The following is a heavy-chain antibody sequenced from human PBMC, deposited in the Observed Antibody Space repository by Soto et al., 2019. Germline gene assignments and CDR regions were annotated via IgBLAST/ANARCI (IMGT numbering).Heavy chain of an antibody. D-gene: IGHD5-18*01. CDR1: GYTFINYG. V-gene: IGHV1-18*01. CDR2: ISADNGKT. CDR3: ARVSWDSYGPLNDY. J-gene: IGHJ4*02. Sequence: ASVKVSCKASGYTFINYGISWVRQAPGQGLEWMGWISADNGKTDYVQELQGRVTMTTDTSTTTAYVELGSLRSDDTAMYYCARVSWDSYGPLNDYWGQGTLVTVSS.